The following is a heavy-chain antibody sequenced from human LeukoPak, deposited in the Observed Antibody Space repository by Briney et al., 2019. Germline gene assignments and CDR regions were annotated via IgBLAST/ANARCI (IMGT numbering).Heavy chain of an antibody. CDR1: GGSTSDYY. J-gene: IGHJ4*02. Sequence: SETLSLTCTVSGGSTSDYYWSWIRQPPGEGLDWIGYIYYTGSTNYNPSLNSRVTISVDTSKNQLSLKLSSVTAADTAVYYCARVRTYFYDRSGYQRYFGYWGQGILVTVSS. V-gene: IGHV4-59*01. D-gene: IGHD3-22*01. CDR2: IYYTGST. CDR3: ARVRTYFYDRSGYQRYFGY.